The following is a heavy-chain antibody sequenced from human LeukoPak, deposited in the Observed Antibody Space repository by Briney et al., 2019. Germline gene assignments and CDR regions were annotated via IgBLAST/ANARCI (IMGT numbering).Heavy chain of an antibody. CDR3: ARGRNDFWSGDWFDS. CDR2: IYSSVST. J-gene: IGHJ5*01. V-gene: IGHV4-4*07. D-gene: IGHD3-3*01. CDR1: GGSISSDS. Sequence: SETLSLTCTVSGGSISSDSWSWIRQPAGKGLEWIGRIYSSVSTNYSPFLKTRVTMSVDMSTRQFSLNLTSVTAADTAVYYCARGRNDFWSGDWFDSWGQGTLVTVSS.